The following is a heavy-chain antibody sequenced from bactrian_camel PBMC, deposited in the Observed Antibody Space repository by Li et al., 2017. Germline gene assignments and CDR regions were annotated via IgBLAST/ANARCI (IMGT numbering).Heavy chain of an antibody. CDR2: IDSDGVT. CDR1: GYWHSNYC. CDR3: AAKGGAVVVGSMNMSITT. J-gene: IGHJ4*01. Sequence: VQLVESGGGSVQAGGSLRLSCAASGYWHSNYCMGWFRKVPGKEREGVAAIDSDGVTSYVDSVKGRFTISQDNAKNMLYLQMNSLKPEDTAMYYCAAKGGAVVVGSMNMSITTGARVPRSPSP. D-gene: IGHD6*01. V-gene: IGHV3S57*01.